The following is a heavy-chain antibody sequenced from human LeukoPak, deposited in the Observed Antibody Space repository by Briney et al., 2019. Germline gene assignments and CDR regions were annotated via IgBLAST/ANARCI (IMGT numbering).Heavy chain of an antibody. J-gene: IGHJ4*02. CDR1: GFTFSDHY. D-gene: IGHD2-2*01. V-gene: IGHV3-72*01. CDR3: VRTFCSSGSCYSGDY. CDR2: SRNKDYSYTT. Sequence: GGSLRLSCAASGFTFSDHYMDWVRQAPGKGLEGVGRSRNKDYSYTTEYAASVRGRFTISRDDLKNSVYLQMNSLKTEDTAVYYCVRTFCSSGSCYSGDYWGQGTPVAVSS.